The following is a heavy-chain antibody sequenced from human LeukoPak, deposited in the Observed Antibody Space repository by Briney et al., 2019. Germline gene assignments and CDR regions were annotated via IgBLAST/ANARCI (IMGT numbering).Heavy chain of an antibody. Sequence: GGSLRLSCTASEFTFSNYIMSWVRQAPGKGLEWVSSISSSRSYIYYGDSMKGRFTISRDNAKNSLYLQMNSLRAEDTAIYYCARDPYSGSYGDSYYYYMDVWGKGTTVTISS. CDR2: ISSSRSYI. CDR1: EFTFSNYI. D-gene: IGHD1-26*01. V-gene: IGHV3-21*01. CDR3: ARDPYSGSYGDSYYYYMDV. J-gene: IGHJ6*03.